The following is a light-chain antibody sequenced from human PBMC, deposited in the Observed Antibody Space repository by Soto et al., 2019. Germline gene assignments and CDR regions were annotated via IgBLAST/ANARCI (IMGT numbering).Light chain of an antibody. J-gene: IGKJ1*01. Sequence: DIVMTQSPVSLPVTPGEPASISCRSSQSLLHSNGFNYLDWYVQKPGQSPQLLISLASTRASGVPDRFSGSASGTDFTLNISRVEAEDVGFYYCMQALQAWTFGQGTKVEIK. V-gene: IGKV2-28*01. CDR1: QSLLHSNGFNY. CDR3: MQALQAWT. CDR2: LAS.